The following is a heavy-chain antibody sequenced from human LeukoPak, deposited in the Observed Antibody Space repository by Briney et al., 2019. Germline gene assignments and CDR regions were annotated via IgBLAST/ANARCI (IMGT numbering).Heavy chain of an antibody. D-gene: IGHD5-12*01. J-gene: IGHJ5*02. CDR3: ARDLISEYSRSHSHFDP. V-gene: IGHV4-4*08. Sequence: SETLSLTCTVSGASIFGQYWSWIRRPPGKGLEWIGYIYCSGSTSCGSTSYNPSLKSRVTISVDKNQLSLRLTSVTAADTAVYYCARDLISEYSRSHSHFDPWGQGTLVAVSS. CDR1: GASIFGQY. CDR2: IYCSGSTSCGST.